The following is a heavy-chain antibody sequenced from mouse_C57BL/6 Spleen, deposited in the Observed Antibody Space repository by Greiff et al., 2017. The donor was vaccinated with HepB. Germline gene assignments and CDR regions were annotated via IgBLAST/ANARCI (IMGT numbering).Heavy chain of an antibody. CDR1: GFTFSNYW. CDR3: TEGPRGTTWFAY. Sequence: EVKLMESGGGLVQPGGSMKLSCVASGFTFSNYWMNWVRQSPEKGLEWVAQIRLKSDNYATHYAESVKGRFTISRDDSKSSVYLQMNNLRAEDTGIYYCTEGPRGTTWFAYGGQGTLVTVSA. CDR2: IRLKSDNYAT. D-gene: IGHD3-3*01. V-gene: IGHV6-3*01. J-gene: IGHJ3*01.